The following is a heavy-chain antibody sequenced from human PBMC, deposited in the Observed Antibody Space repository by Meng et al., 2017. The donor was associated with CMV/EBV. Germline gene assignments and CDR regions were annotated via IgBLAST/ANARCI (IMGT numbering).Heavy chain of an antibody. CDR3: ARDGRQQLDFDY. CDR2: ISSSSSYI. V-gene: IGHV3-21*01. CDR1: GFTFSSYS. Sequence: GESLKISCAASGFTFSSYSMNWVRQAPGKGLEWVSSISSSSSYIYYADSVKGRFTISRDNAKSSLYLQMNSLRAEDTAVYYCARDGRQQLDFDYWGQGTLVTVSS. J-gene: IGHJ4*02. D-gene: IGHD6-13*01.